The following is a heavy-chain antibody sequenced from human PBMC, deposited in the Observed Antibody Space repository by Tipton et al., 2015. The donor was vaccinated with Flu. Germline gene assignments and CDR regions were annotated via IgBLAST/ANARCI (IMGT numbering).Heavy chain of an antibody. Sequence: TLSLTCTVSGYSISSSYYSGWIRQPPGKGLEWIGSIYRSGSTYYNPSLKSRVTISVDTSKNQFSLKLSSVTAADTAVYYCARKGLLGMDYLCQGTLVTVSS. CDR1: GYSISSSYY. J-gene: IGHJ4*02. D-gene: IGHD3-10*01. V-gene: IGHV4-38-2*02. CDR3: ARKGLLGMDY. CDR2: IYRSGST.